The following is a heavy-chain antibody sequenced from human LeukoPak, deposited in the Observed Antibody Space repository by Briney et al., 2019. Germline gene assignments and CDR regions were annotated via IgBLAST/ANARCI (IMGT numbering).Heavy chain of an antibody. D-gene: IGHD3-10*02. CDR2: ISSSVSTI. J-gene: IGHJ6*04. Sequence: VGSLRLSCAAPKITVSSNYMSWVGQAPGQGLGWVSFISSSVSTIYYADSVKGRFTISRDSAKNSLYLQMNSLRAEDTAVYYCAELGITMIGGVWGKGTTVTISS. V-gene: IGHV3-48*03. CDR1: KITVSSNY. CDR3: AELGITMIGGV.